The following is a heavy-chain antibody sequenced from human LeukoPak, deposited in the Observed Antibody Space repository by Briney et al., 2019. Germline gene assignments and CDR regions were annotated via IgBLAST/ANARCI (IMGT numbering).Heavy chain of an antibody. CDR3: AKTTVVTGWFDP. Sequence: LKISCKGSGYSFTSYWIGWVRQMPGKGLEGMGIIDPGDSDTRYSPSFQGQITISADKSISTAYLQWSSLKASDTAMYYCAKTTVVTGWFDPWGQGTLVTVSS. CDR2: IDPGDSDT. V-gene: IGHV5-51*01. D-gene: IGHD4-23*01. J-gene: IGHJ5*02. CDR1: GYSFTSYW.